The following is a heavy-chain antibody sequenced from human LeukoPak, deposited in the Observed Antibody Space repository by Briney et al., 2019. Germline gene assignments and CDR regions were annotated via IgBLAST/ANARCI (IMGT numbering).Heavy chain of an antibody. V-gene: IGHV4-34*01. CDR2: INHSGST. CDR3: ARRTYSSSWYRVDY. Sequence: SGTLSLTCAVYGGSFSGYYWSWIRQPPGKGLEWIGEINHSGSTNYNPSLKSRVTISVDTSKNQFSLKLSSVTAADTAVYYCARRTYSSSWYRVDYWGQGTLVTVSS. J-gene: IGHJ4*02. D-gene: IGHD6-13*01. CDR1: GGSFSGYY.